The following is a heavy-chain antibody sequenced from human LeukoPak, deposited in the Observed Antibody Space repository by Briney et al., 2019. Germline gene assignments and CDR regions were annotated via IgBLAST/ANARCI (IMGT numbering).Heavy chain of an antibody. J-gene: IGHJ4*02. CDR2: IIPIFGTA. CDR1: GGTFSSYA. V-gene: IGHV1-69*05. Sequence: GASVKVSCKASGGTFSSYAISWVRQAPGQGLEWMGGIIPIFGTANYAQKFQGRVTITRDTPASTAYMELSSLRSEDTAVYYCARDRLTTVTTYYFDYWGQGTLVTVSS. D-gene: IGHD4-17*01. CDR3: ARDRLTTVTTYYFDY.